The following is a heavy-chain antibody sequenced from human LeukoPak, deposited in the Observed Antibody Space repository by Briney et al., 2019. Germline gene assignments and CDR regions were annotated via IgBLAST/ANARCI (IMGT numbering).Heavy chain of an antibody. V-gene: IGHV4-30-4*08. Sequence: SETLSLTCTVSGGSISSGDYYWSWIRQPPGKGLEWIGYIYYSGSTYYNPSLKSRVTISVDTSKNQFSLKLSSVTAADTAVYYCVRGLLGCSGGSCYVWAFDIWGQGTMVTVSS. J-gene: IGHJ3*02. D-gene: IGHD2-15*01. CDR2: IYYSGST. CDR1: GGSISSGDYY. CDR3: VRGLLGCSGGSCYVWAFDI.